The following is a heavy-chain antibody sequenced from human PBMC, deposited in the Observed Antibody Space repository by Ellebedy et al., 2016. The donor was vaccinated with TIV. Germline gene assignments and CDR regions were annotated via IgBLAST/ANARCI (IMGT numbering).Heavy chain of an antibody. CDR1: GYTFTSYG. J-gene: IGHJ4*02. Sequence: AASVKVSCKASGYTFTSYGISWVRQAPGQGLEWMGWINAYNGNTNYAQKLQGRVTMTTDTSTSTAYMELRTMRSDDTAVYYCARGSSGWMAIDHWGQGTLVTVSS. V-gene: IGHV1-18*01. CDR3: ARGSSGWMAIDH. D-gene: IGHD6-19*01. CDR2: INAYNGNT.